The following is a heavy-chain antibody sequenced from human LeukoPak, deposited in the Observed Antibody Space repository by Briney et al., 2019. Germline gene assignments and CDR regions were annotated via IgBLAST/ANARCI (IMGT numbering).Heavy chain of an antibody. CDR2: SKGKDHGGTA. J-gene: IGHJ6*03. CDR3: TTDIGNFYSSGYLHYYYLDV. Sequence: GGSLRLSCAASGFTFTNAWLSWVRQAPGKGLEWVGRSKGKDHGGTADYAAPVKGRFTISRDESKNTLYLQMNSLKTEDTGEYFCTTDIGNFYSSGYLHYYYLDVWGKGTTVTVSS. D-gene: IGHD3-22*01. V-gene: IGHV3-15*01. CDR1: GFTFTNAW.